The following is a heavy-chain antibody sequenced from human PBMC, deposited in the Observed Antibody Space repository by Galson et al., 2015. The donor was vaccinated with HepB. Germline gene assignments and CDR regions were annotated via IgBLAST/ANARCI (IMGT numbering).Heavy chain of an antibody. D-gene: IGHD3-3*02. V-gene: IGHV3-30-3*01. Sequence: LRLSCAASGFTFSSYAMHWVRQAPGKGLEWVAVISYDGSNKYYADSVKGRFTISRDNSKNTLYLQMNSLRAEDTAVYYCARDGGISREFDPWGQGTLVTVSS. J-gene: IGHJ5*02. CDR3: ARDGGISREFDP. CDR2: ISYDGSNK. CDR1: GFTFSSYA.